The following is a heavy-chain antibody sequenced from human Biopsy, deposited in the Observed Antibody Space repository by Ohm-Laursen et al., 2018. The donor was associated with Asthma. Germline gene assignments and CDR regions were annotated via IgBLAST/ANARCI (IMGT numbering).Heavy chain of an antibody. V-gene: IGHV3-30*18. D-gene: IGHD1-26*01. CDR1: GFTFSNYG. J-gene: IGHJ4*02. CDR3: AKDVFPGWELRRGPDY. CDR2: ISFDGSNK. Sequence: SLRFSCAASGFTFSNYGMHWVRQAPGKGLDWVAVISFDGSNKNYTDSVKGRFTISRDNSRNTLHLQMSSLRAEDTAVYYCAKDVFPGWELRRGPDYWGQGTLVTVSS.